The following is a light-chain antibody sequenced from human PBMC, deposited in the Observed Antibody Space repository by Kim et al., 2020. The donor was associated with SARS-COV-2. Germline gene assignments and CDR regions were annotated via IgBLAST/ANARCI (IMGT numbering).Light chain of an antibody. J-gene: IGKJ2*01. V-gene: IGKV3-20*01. CDR3: QQYDDPSYT. CDR1: QSINSRS. CDR2: AAS. Sequence: EIALTQSPGTLSLSPGESATLSCRASQSINSRSLTWYQQKPGQAPRLLVYAASSRATGIPDRFSGSGSGTDFTLAISRLEPEDSAVYYCQQYDDPSYTCGQGSKLEI.